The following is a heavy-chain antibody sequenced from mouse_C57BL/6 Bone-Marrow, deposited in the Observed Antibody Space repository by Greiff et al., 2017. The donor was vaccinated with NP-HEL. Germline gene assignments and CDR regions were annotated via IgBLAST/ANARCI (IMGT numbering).Heavy chain of an antibody. CDR1: GYTFTSYG. CDR3: ARLPFYYYGSRYFDY. Sequence: VKLMESGAELARPGASVKLSCKASGYTFTSYGISWVKQRTGQGLEWIGEIYPRSGNTYYNEKFKGKATLTADKSSSTAYMELRSLTSEDSAVYFCARLPFYYYGSRYFDYWGQGTTLTVSS. D-gene: IGHD1-1*01. CDR2: IYPRSGNT. V-gene: IGHV1-81*01. J-gene: IGHJ2*01.